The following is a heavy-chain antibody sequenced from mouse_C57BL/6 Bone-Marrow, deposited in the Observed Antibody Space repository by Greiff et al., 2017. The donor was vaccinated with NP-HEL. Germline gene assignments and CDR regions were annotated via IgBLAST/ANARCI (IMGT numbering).Heavy chain of an antibody. Sequence: VKLMESGAELVKPGASVKMSCKASGYTFTTYPIEWMKQNHGKSLEWIGNFHPYNDDTKYNEKFKGKATLTVEKSSSTVYLELSRLTSDDSAVYYCARVLITTVGDWYFDVWGTGTTVTVSS. D-gene: IGHD1-1*01. V-gene: IGHV1-47*01. J-gene: IGHJ1*03. CDR3: ARVLITTVGDWYFDV. CDR1: GYTFTTYP. CDR2: FHPYNDDT.